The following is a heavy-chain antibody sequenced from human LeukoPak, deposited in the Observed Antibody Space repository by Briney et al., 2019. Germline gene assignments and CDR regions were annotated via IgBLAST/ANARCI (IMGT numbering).Heavy chain of an antibody. D-gene: IGHD6-19*01. CDR1: GFTFSSYG. CDR2: IWYDGSNQ. Sequence: GRSLRLSCVASGFTFSSYGMHWVRQAPGKGLEWGAVIWYDGSNQYYAGSVKGRFTISRDNSKNTLFLQMNSLRGEDTAVYYCAREAGYSNGWYGFDNWGQGTLVTVSS. CDR3: AREAGYSNGWYGFDN. J-gene: IGHJ4*02. V-gene: IGHV3-33*01.